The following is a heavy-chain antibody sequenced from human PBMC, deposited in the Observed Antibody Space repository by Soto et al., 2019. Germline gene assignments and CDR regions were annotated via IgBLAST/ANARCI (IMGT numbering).Heavy chain of an antibody. D-gene: IGHD2-2*01. CDR2: IYYSGST. CDR3: ARDRRYCSSTSCYLNGWFDP. V-gene: IGHV4-59*01. J-gene: IGHJ5*02. CDR1: GGSISSYY. Sequence: SETLSLTCTVSGGSISSYYWSWIRQPPGKGLEWIGYIYYSGSTNYNPSLKSRVTISVDTSKNQFSLKLSSVTAADTAVYYCARDRRYCSSTSCYLNGWFDPWGQGTLVTV.